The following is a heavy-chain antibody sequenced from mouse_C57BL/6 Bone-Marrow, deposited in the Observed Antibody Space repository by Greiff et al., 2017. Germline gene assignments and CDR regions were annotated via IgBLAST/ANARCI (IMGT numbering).Heavy chain of an antibody. D-gene: IGHD5-1*01. CDR2: INPSTGGT. CDR1: GYSFTGYY. J-gene: IGHJ4*01. Sequence: VQLQQSGPELVKPGASVKISCKASGYSFTGYYMHWVKQSSEKSLEWIGEINPSTGGTSYNQKFKGKATLTVDKSSSTAYMQLKSLTSEDSAVYYCARERVRYYAMDYWGQGTSVTVSS. CDR3: ARERVRYYAMDY. V-gene: IGHV1-43*01.